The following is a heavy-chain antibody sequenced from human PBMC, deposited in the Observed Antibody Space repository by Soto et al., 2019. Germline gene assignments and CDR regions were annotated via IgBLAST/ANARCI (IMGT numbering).Heavy chain of an antibody. V-gene: IGHV1-46*01. CDR2: INPSGGGT. D-gene: IGHD3-3*01. Sequence: ASVKVSCKASGYTFSNYYIHWVRQAPGQGLEWVGIINPSGGGTTYAQKFQGRVTMTRDTSTSTVYMELSILRSEDTAVYYCARDGDPIFGVDYGYWGQGTLVTVSS. CDR1: GYTFSNYY. CDR3: ARDGDPIFGVDYGY. J-gene: IGHJ4*02.